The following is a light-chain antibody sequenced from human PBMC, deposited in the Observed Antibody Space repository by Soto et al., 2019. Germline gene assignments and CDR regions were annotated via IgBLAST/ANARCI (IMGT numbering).Light chain of an antibody. V-gene: IGKV1-5*03. CDR2: KAS. Sequence: DIQMTQSPSTLSGSVGDRFTITCRASQTISSWLAWYQQKPGKAPKLLIYKASTLKSGVPSRFSGSASGTEFTLTISSLQPDDFATYFCQQYSTYSWTFGQGTKVDIK. CDR1: QTISSW. J-gene: IGKJ1*01. CDR3: QQYSTYSWT.